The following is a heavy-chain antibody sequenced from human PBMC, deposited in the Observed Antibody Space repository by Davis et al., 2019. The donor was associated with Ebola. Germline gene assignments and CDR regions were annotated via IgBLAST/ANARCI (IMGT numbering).Heavy chain of an antibody. CDR1: GVSVSSGSYY. J-gene: IGHJ6*04. CDR3: ARHQYDFWSGDLGFYYYYYGMDV. D-gene: IGHD3-3*01. V-gene: IGHV4-61*01. Sequence: MPGGSLRLSCTVSGVSVSSGSYYWSWIRQPPGKGLEWIGYIYYSGSTNYNPSLKSRVTISVDTSKNQFSLKLSSVTAADTAVYYCARHQYDFWSGDLGFYYYYYGMDVWGKGTTVTVSS. CDR2: IYYSGST.